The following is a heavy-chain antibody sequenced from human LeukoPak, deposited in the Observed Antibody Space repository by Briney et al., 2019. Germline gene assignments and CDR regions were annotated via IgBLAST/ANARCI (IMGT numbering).Heavy chain of an antibody. CDR1: GGSISSYY. CDR3: ARGHGEWLSPYYFDY. Sequence: SETLSLTCTVSGGSISSYYWSWIRQPPGKGLEWIGYIYYCGSTNYNPSLKSRVTISVDTSKNQFSLKLSSVTAADTAVYYCARGHGEWLSPYYFDYWGQGTLVTVSS. CDR2: IYYCGST. D-gene: IGHD3-3*01. V-gene: IGHV4-59*01. J-gene: IGHJ4*02.